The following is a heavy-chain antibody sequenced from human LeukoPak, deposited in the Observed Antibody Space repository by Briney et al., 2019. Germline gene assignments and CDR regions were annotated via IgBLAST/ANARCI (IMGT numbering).Heavy chain of an antibody. CDR2: IYSGGST. CDR1: GFTVSSNY. V-gene: IGHV3-53*01. Sequence: PGGSLRLSCAASGFTVSSNYMSWVRQAPGKGLGWVSVIYSGGSTYYADSVKGRFTISRDNSKNTLYLQTNSLRAEDTAVYYCARETYYYGSGSPGYFDYWGQGTLVTVSS. D-gene: IGHD3-10*01. CDR3: ARETYYYGSGSPGYFDY. J-gene: IGHJ4*02.